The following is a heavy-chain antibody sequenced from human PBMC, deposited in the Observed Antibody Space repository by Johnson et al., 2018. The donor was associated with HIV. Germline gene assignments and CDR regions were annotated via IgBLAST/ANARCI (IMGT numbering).Heavy chain of an antibody. Sequence: VQLVESGGGLVQPGGSLRLSCAASGFTFSSYALTWVRQAPGKGLGWVSGISGSGGSTYYTDSVKGRFTISRDNSKNTLYLQMNRLRAEDTAVYYCAREWLYGFDIWGQGTMVTVSS. CDR2: ISGSGGST. CDR1: GFTFSSYA. J-gene: IGHJ3*02. CDR3: AREWLYGFDI. V-gene: IGHV3-23*04. D-gene: IGHD5-24*01.